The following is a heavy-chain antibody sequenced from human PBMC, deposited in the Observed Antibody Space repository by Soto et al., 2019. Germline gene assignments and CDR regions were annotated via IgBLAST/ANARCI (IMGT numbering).Heavy chain of an antibody. V-gene: IGHV4-4*02. Sequence: QVQLQESGPGLVKPSGTLSLTCAVSGDSISNSRWWTWVRQPPGKGLEWIGDIFHSGDTNYNPSLKSRVFISVDKPQNQFSLKVSSVTAADTAVYYCAYSTGWYRHDVWGQGTLGTVSS. CDR3: AYSTGWYRHDV. J-gene: IGHJ3*01. CDR1: GDSISNSRW. CDR2: IFHSGDT. D-gene: IGHD6-19*01.